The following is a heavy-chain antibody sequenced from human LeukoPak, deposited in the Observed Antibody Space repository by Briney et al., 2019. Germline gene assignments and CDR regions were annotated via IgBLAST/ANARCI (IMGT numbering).Heavy chain of an antibody. Sequence: SETLSLTCTVSGGSIIGYYWSWIRQPAGKGLEWIGRVHGTGGTDYNPSLKSRVTMSVDTSKNQFSLKLTSVTAADTAVYYCAKDGSSWPFFDSWGQGTLVTVSS. CDR1: GGSIIGYY. D-gene: IGHD6-13*01. CDR2: VHGTGGT. CDR3: AKDGSSWPFFDS. J-gene: IGHJ4*02. V-gene: IGHV4-4*07.